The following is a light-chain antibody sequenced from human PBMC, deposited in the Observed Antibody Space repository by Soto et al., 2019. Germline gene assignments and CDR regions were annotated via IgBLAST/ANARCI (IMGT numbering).Light chain of an antibody. Sequence: XIVXTXXPXXXSXSPGERATLSCRASQSVSSNLAWYQQKPGQAPRLLIYGPSTRATGIPARFSGSGSGTEFTLTISSLQSEDSAVYYCQQFNSWPGTFGQGTKVEIK. V-gene: IGKV3-15*01. CDR1: QSVSSN. CDR2: GPS. J-gene: IGKJ1*01. CDR3: QQFNSWPGT.